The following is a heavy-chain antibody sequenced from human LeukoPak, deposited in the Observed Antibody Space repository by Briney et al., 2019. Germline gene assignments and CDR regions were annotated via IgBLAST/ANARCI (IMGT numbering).Heavy chain of an antibody. CDR3: ARLFRVVVPAANTHFDY. CDR1: GFSFRSYA. V-gene: IGHV3-30*04. CDR2: ISYDGSNK. D-gene: IGHD2-2*01. J-gene: IGHJ4*02. Sequence: GRSLRLSCAASGFSFRSYAMHWVRQAAGKGLEWVAVISYDGSNKYYADSVKGRFTISRDNSKNTLYLQMNSLRAEDTAVYYCARLFRVVVPAANTHFDYWGQGTLVTVSS.